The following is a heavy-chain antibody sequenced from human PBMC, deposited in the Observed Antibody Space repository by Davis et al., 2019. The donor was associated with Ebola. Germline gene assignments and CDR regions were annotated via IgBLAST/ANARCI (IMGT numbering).Heavy chain of an antibody. J-gene: IGHJ4*02. CDR3: ARARAYSYGSDFDY. D-gene: IGHD5-12*01. CDR1: GFTFSSYS. CDR2: ISNGGST. V-gene: IGHV3-66*01. Sequence: GGSLRLSCAASGFTFSSYSMNWVRQAPGKGLEWVSLISNGGSTYSADSVKGRFTISRDNSKNTMYLQMNSLRAEDTAVYYCARARAYSYGSDFDYWGQGTLVTVSS.